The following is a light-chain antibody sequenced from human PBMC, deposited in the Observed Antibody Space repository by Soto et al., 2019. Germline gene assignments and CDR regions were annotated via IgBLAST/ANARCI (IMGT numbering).Light chain of an antibody. CDR1: QSILYSSNNKNY. CDR3: QQYYSPWT. Sequence: DIVMTQSPDSLAVSLGERATINCKSSQSILYSSNNKNYLAWYQQKPGQPPKLLIYWASTRESGVPDRFSGSGSGTDSTITISSLQAEDVAVYYCQQYYSPWTFGQGTKVEIK. CDR2: WAS. V-gene: IGKV4-1*01. J-gene: IGKJ1*01.